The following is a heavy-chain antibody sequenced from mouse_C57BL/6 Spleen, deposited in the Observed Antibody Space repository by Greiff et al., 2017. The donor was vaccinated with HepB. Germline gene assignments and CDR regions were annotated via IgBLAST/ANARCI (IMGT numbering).Heavy chain of an antibody. CDR2: LDPSDSYT. Sequence: VQLQQPGAELVMPGASVKLSCKASGYTFTSYWMHWVKQRPGQGLEWIGELDPSDSYTNYNQKFKGKSTLTVDKSSSTAYMQLSSLTSEDSAVYYCARGVTGKEDYWGQGTTLTVSS. J-gene: IGHJ2*01. D-gene: IGHD2-13*01. V-gene: IGHV1-69*01. CDR1: GYTFTSYW. CDR3: ARGVTGKEDY.